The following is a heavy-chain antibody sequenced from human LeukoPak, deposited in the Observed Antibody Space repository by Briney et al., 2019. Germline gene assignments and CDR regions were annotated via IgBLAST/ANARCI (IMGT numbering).Heavy chain of an antibody. Sequence: PSETLSLTCTVSGGSISSYYWSWIRQPPGKGLEWVGSVYYSGNTYYNSSLKSRVTISVDTSKDQFSLRLRSVTAADTALYFCARADPGYDAFTGLFDYWGQGTLVAVSS. D-gene: IGHD3-9*01. J-gene: IGHJ4*02. CDR1: GGSISSYY. CDR2: VYYSGNT. V-gene: IGHV4-39*07. CDR3: ARADPGYDAFTGLFDY.